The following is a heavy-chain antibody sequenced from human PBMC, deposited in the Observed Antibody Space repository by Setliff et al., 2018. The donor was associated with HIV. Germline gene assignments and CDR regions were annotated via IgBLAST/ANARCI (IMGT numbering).Heavy chain of an antibody. V-gene: IGHV4-38-2*01. J-gene: IGHJ4*02. CDR1: GNSISSGYY. Sequence: SETLSLTCVVSGNSISSGYYWGWVRQPPGKGLEWIGSIYHTGSTYYNPSLKGRVTRSVDTSKNQFSPKLTSLTAADTAVYYCARIDGEAADTNYWGQGTLVTVSS. CDR3: ARIDGEAADTNY. CDR2: IYHTGST. D-gene: IGHD6-13*01.